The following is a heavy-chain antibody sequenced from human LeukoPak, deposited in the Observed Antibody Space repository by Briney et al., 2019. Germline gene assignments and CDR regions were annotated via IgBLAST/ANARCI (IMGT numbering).Heavy chain of an antibody. V-gene: IGHV3-66*01. D-gene: IGHD4-17*01. CDR2: IYSGGST. CDR1: GFTVSSNY. CDR3: ARDSVPWNDYGKSYYGMDA. J-gene: IGHJ6*02. Sequence: GGSLRLSCAASGFTVSSNYMSWVRQAPGKGLEWVSVIYSGGSTYYADSVKGRFTISRDNSKNTLYLQMNSLRAEDTAVYYCARDSVPWNDYGKSYYGMDAWGQGTTVTVSS.